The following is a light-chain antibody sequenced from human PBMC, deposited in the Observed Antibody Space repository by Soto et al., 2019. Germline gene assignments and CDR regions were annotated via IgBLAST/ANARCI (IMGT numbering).Light chain of an antibody. J-gene: IGKJ1*01. Sequence: ETVMTQSPATLSVSPGERATLSCRASQNITSDLAWYQQKPGQPPSLLIFDTSTRATGVPARFSGSGFRTEFTLTISSLQPEDSATYYCLQDINYPWTFGQGTMVAIK. V-gene: IGKV3-15*01. CDR1: QNITSD. CDR3: LQDINYPWT. CDR2: DTS.